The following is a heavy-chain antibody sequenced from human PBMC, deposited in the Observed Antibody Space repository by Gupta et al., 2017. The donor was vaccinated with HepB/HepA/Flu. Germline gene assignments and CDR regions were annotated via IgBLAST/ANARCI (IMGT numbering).Heavy chain of an antibody. J-gene: IGHJ3*02. CDR1: GGSISSSRYY. CDR3: ARHRITIVGGVIGDDAFDI. Sequence: QLQLQESGPGLVKPSETLSLTCTVSGGSISSSRYYWGWIRQPPGKGLEWIGSIYYSGSTYYNPSLKSRVTISVDTSKNQFSLKLSSVTAADTAVYYGARHRITIVGGVIGDDAFDIWGQGTMVTVSS. V-gene: IGHV4-39*01. D-gene: IGHD3-3*01. CDR2: IYYSGST.